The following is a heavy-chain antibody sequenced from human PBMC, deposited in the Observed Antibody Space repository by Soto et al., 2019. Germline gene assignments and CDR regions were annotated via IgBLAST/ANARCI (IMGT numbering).Heavy chain of an antibody. CDR2: ISGYNGLT. Sequence: QVQLVQSGDEVKKSGASVKVSCKASGYTFSNYGISWVRQAPGQGLEWMGWISGYNGLTAYAQNVQGRVTMTIDTPTLVVFMELTGLRSNDTAVYYCARDEGIRGFDSWGQGTLVTVSS. CDR1: GYTFSNYG. D-gene: IGHD3-10*01. V-gene: IGHV1-18*04. J-gene: IGHJ4*02. CDR3: ARDEGIRGFDS.